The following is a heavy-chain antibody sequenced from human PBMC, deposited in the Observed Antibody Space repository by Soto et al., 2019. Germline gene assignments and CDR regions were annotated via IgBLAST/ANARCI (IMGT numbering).Heavy chain of an antibody. D-gene: IGHD2-2*01. V-gene: IGHV2-5*02. J-gene: IGHJ4*02. Sequence: QITLKESGPTLVKPTQTLTLTCTFSGFSLITTAEGVGWISQPPGKALEWLALIYWDDDERYSPSLTSRITITKDTSKTQVVLTMTHLDPVDTATYYCAHGSCSSADCYPNPYLDYWGQGILVTVYS. CDR3: AHGSCSSADCYPNPYLDY. CDR1: GFSLITTAEG. CDR2: IYWDDDE.